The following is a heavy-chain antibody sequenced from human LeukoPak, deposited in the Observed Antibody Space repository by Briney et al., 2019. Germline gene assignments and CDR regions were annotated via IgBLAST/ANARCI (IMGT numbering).Heavy chain of an antibody. V-gene: IGHV4-39*07. CDR2: IYYSGST. Sequence: SETLSLTCTVSGGSISSSSYYWGWIRQPPGKGLEWIGSIYYSGSTYYNPSLKSRVTISVDTSKNQFSLKLSSVTAADTAVYYCARAPGSSSSTFLDYYYMDVWGKGTTVTVSS. CDR3: ARAPGSSSSTFLDYYYMDV. CDR1: GGSISSSSYY. J-gene: IGHJ6*03. D-gene: IGHD6-6*01.